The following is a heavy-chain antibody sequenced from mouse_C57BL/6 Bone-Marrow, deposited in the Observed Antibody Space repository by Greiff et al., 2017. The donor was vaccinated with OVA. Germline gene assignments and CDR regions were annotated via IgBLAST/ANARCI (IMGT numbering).Heavy chain of an antibody. D-gene: IGHD1-1*01. J-gene: IGHJ1*03. CDR2: IDPSDSYT. V-gene: IGHV1-69*01. CDR1: GYTFTSYW. CDR3: ARNGSSSWYFDV. Sequence: QVQLQQPGAELVMPGASVKLSCKASGYTFTSYWMHWVKQRPGQGLEWIGEIDPSDSYTNYNQKFKGMSTLTVNKSSSTSYMQLSSLTSEDSAVYYCARNGSSSWYFDVWGTGTTVTVSS.